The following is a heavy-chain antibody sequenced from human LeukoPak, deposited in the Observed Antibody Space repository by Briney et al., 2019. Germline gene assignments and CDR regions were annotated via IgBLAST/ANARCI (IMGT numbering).Heavy chain of an antibody. CDR3: ARESVVPAALFDY. Sequence: SETLSLTCTVSGGSISSGGYYWSWIRQHPGTGLEWIGYIYYSGSTYYNPSLKSRVTISVDTSKNQFSLKLSSVTAADTAVYYCARESVVPAALFDYWGQGTLVTVSS. J-gene: IGHJ4*02. CDR1: GGSISSGGYY. CDR2: IYYSGST. D-gene: IGHD2-2*01. V-gene: IGHV4-31*03.